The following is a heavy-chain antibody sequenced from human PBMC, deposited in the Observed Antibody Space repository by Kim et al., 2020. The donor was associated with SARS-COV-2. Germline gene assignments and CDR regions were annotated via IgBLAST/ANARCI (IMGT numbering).Heavy chain of an antibody. D-gene: IGHD3-10*01. CDR3: ARLEGKSRGLDV. Sequence: SETLSLTCTVSGGSINSRGYFWSWIRQHPGKGLEWIGYIYYSGSTYYNPSLKSRVTISIDTSNNHFSLELSSVTAADTAVYYCARLEGKSRGLDVWGQGTTVTVSS. V-gene: IGHV4-31*03. CDR2: IYYSGST. CDR1: GGSINSRGYF. J-gene: IGHJ6*02.